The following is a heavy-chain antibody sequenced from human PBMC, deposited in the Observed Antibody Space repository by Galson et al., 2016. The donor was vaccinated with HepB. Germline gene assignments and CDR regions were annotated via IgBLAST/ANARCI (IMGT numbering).Heavy chain of an antibody. CDR3: ASRAGDYYDNSGYYYYYNYGMDV. Sequence: SVKVSCKASGGTFSNYAISWVRQAPGQGLEWMGGIIPIFGPANYAQNFQGRVTITADESTSTAYMELRSLRSEDTAVYYCASRAGDYYDNSGYYYYYNYGMDVWGQGTTVTVSS. CDR2: IIPIFGPA. J-gene: IGHJ6*02. V-gene: IGHV1-69*13. CDR1: GGTFSNYA. D-gene: IGHD3-22*01.